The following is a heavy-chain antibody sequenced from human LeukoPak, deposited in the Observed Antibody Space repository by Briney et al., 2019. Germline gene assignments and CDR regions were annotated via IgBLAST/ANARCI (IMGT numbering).Heavy chain of an antibody. Sequence: PSETLSLTCAVYGGSFSGYYWSWIRQPPGKGLEWIGEINHSGSTNYNPSLKSRVTISVGTSKNQFSLKLSSVTAADTAVYYCARLQVGATDYWGQGTLVTVSS. CDR3: ARLQVGATDY. J-gene: IGHJ4*02. V-gene: IGHV4-34*01. D-gene: IGHD1-26*01. CDR2: INHSGST. CDR1: GGSFSGYY.